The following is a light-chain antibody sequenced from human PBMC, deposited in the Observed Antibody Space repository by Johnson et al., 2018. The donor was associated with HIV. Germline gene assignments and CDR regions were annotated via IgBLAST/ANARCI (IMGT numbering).Light chain of an antibody. CDR2: DNN. V-gene: IGLV1-51*01. CDR3: GTWDSSLRGV. Sequence: QPVLTQPPSVSAAPGQKVTISCSGSSSNIGNNYVSWYQQLPGTAPKLLIYDNNKRPSGIPDRFSGSKSGPSATLGITGLQTGAEADYYCGTWDSSLRGVFGTGTKVTVL. CDR1: SSNIGNNY. J-gene: IGLJ1*01.